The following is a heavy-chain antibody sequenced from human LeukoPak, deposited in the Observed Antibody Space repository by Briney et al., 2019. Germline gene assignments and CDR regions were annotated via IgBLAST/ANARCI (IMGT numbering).Heavy chain of an antibody. Sequence: SETLSLTCTVSGGPISSSSYYWGWIRQPPGKGLEWIGSIYYSGSTYYNPSLKSRVTISVDTSKNQFSLKLSSVTAADTAVYYCARGTNFDYWGRGTLVTVSS. CDR1: GGPISSSSYY. CDR3: ARGTNFDY. V-gene: IGHV4-39*07. CDR2: IYYSGST. J-gene: IGHJ4*02.